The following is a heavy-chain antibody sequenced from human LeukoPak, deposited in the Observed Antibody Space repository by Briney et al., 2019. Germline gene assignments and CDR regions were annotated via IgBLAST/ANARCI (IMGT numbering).Heavy chain of an antibody. CDR1: GFTFSSYA. V-gene: IGHV3-9*01. Sequence: PGGSLRLSCGASGFTFSSYAMSWVRQAPGKGLEWVSGISWNSGSIGYADSVKGRFTISRDNAKNSLYLQMNSLRAEDTALYYCAKDMGYSYGNGFDYWGQGTLVTVSS. CDR2: ISWNSGSI. J-gene: IGHJ4*02. D-gene: IGHD5-18*01. CDR3: AKDMGYSYGNGFDY.